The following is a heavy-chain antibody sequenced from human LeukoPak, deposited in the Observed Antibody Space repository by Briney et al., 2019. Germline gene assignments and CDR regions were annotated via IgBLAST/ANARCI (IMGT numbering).Heavy chain of an antibody. CDR1: GGSVNSGNYY. CDR3: AREILTMVRGPLGY. Sequence: SETLSLTCTVSGGSVNSGNYYWTWIRQPAGKRLEWIGSIYYSGSTYYNPSLKSRVTISVDTSKNQFSLKLSSVTAADTAVYYCAREILTMVRGPLGYWGRGTLVTVSS. D-gene: IGHD3-10*01. V-gene: IGHV4-61*10. CDR2: IYYSGST. J-gene: IGHJ4*02.